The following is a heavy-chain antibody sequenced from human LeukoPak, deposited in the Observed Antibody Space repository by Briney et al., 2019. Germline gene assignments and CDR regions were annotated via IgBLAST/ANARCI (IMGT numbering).Heavy chain of an antibody. V-gene: IGHV1-8*03. CDR1: GYTFTRYD. CDR3: ATVDGSPDY. D-gene: IGHD2-15*01. J-gene: IGHJ4*02. Sequence: ASVKVSCKASGYTFTRYDINGVRQAAGQGGEGMGWMNPKSGNTGQAQKFQGRVTITRDTSISTVYMALSSLRSEDTAVYFCATVDGSPDYWGQGTLVTVSS. CDR2: MNPKSGNT.